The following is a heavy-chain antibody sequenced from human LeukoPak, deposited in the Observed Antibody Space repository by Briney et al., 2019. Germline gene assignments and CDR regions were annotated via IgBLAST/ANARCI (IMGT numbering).Heavy chain of an antibody. CDR1: GFTFSSHG. J-gene: IGHJ5*02. D-gene: IGHD5/OR15-5a*01. V-gene: IGHV3-30*03. CDR3: LVWKHVFDR. Sequence: GGSLRLSCAASGFTFSSHGMHWVRQAPGKGLEWVAVMSYDGSKEYYADFVKGRFTISRDNSKNTLYLQMNSLRVEDTAVYYCLVWKHVFDRWGQGTLVTVSS. CDR2: MSYDGSKE.